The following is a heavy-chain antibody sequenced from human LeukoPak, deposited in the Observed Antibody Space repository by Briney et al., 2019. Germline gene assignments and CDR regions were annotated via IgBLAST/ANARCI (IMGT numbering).Heavy chain of an antibody. J-gene: IGHJ4*02. D-gene: IGHD5-18*01. Sequence: RSLRLSCAASGFTFSSYGMHWVRQAPGKGLEWVSAISGSGGGTYYADSVKGRFTISRDNSKNTLYLQMNSLRAEDTAVYYCALQKGYNRDYWGQGTLVTVSS. CDR2: ISGSGGGT. CDR1: GFTFSSYG. CDR3: ALQKGYNRDY. V-gene: IGHV3-23*01.